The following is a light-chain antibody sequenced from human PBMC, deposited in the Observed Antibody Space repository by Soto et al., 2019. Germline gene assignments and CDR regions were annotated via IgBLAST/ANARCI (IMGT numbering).Light chain of an antibody. Sequence: QSVLTQPASVSGSPGQSITISCTGTSSDVGGFKYVSWYQQCPGKAPKLIIFEVSNRPSGVSDRFSGSKSGNVASLTISGLQADDEADYYCSAYTTSSTLAFGGGTKVTVL. CDR3: SAYTTSSTLA. V-gene: IGLV2-14*01. CDR2: EVS. J-gene: IGLJ2*01. CDR1: SSDVGGFKY.